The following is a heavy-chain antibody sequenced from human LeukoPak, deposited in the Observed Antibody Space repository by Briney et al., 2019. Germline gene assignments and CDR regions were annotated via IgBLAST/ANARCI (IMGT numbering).Heavy chain of an antibody. CDR2: INQDESEK. CDR3: VKGYCSGGTCYRNGFDI. CDR1: GFPFSSNW. J-gene: IGHJ3*02. Sequence: GGSLRLSCAASGFPFSSNWMSWVRQAPGQGLEWVANINQDESEKYYVDSVKGRFTISRDNAKNSLYLQMNSLRAEDTALYYCVKGYCSGGTCYRNGFDIWGQGTMVTVSS. D-gene: IGHD2-15*01. V-gene: IGHV3-7*01.